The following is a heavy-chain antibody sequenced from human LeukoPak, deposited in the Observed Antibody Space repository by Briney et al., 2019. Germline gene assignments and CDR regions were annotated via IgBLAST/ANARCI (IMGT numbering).Heavy chain of an antibody. D-gene: IGHD3-10*01. J-gene: IGHJ5*02. CDR1: GFTFSSHW. CDR3: ARRVIRLGFDP. V-gene: IGHV3-74*01. Sequence: GGSLRLSCAASGFTFSSHWMHWVRQAPGKGLVWVSRINSDGSSTSYADSVKGRFTISRDNAKNTLYLQMDSLRAEDTAVYYCARRVIRLGFDPWGQGTLVTVSS. CDR2: INSDGSST.